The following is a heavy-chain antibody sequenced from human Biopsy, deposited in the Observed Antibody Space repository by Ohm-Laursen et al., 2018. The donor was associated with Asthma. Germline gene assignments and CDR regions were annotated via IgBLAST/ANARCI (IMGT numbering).Heavy chain of an antibody. CDR3: ARPREYYYDSSGYYYRAFDI. Sequence: SLRLSCAASGFTFSSYWMHWVRQAPGKGLVWVSRINSDGSSTSYADPVKGRFTISRDNAKNTLYLQMNSLRAEDTAVYYCARPREYYYDSSGYYYRAFDIWGQGTMVTVSS. CDR1: GFTFSSYW. J-gene: IGHJ3*02. D-gene: IGHD3-22*01. CDR2: INSDGSST. V-gene: IGHV3-74*01.